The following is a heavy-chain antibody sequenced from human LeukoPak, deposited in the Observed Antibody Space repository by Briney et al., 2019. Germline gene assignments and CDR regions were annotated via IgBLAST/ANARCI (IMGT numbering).Heavy chain of an antibody. D-gene: IGHD2-2*01. Sequence: SETLSLTCGVYGGSFSGSYWSWIRQPPGKGLEWIGEISHSGSISYNSSIKSRVTISVDTSKKQFSLRLRSVTAADTAVYYCARADCSSTSCSGVWGQGTTVTVSS. V-gene: IGHV4-34*01. J-gene: IGHJ6*02. CDR2: ISHSGSI. CDR3: ARADCSSTSCSGV. CDR1: GGSFSGSY.